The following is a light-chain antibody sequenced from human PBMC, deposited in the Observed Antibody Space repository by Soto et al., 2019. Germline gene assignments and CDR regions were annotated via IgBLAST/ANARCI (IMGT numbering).Light chain of an antibody. J-gene: IGKJ1*01. Sequence: EIVLTQFPGTLSLSPGERATLSCRASQSGSSSYLAWYQQKPGQAPRLLIYGASSRATGIPDRFSGSGSGTDFTLTISRLEPEDFAVYYCQQYGISPWSFGQGTKVEIK. CDR3: QQYGISPWS. V-gene: IGKV3-20*01. CDR1: QSGSSSY. CDR2: GAS.